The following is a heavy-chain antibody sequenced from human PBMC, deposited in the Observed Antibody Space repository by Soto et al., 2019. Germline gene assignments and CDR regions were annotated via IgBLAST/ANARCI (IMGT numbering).Heavy chain of an antibody. CDR1: GFTFSSYG. V-gene: IGHV3-33*01. Sequence: GGSLRLSCAASGFTFSSYGMHWVRQAPGKGLEWVAVIWYDGSNKYYADSVKGRFTISRDNSKNTLYLQMNSLRAEDTAVYYCARDDWLVLREYYYYGMDVWGQGTTVTVSS. J-gene: IGHJ6*02. CDR3: ARDDWLVLREYYYYGMDV. D-gene: IGHD6-19*01. CDR2: IWYDGSNK.